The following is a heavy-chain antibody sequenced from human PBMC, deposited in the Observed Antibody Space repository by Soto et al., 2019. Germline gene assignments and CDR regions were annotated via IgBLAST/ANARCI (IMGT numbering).Heavy chain of an antibody. Sequence: PSETLSLTCAVYGGSFSGYFWSWIRQPPGKGLEWIGEINHRGSTNYNPSLKRRVTISVDTSKNQFSLKLSSVTAADTAVYYCARGRPQWLGVNAANFDYWGQGTLVTVPT. CDR3: ARGRPQWLGVNAANFDY. CDR2: INHRGST. V-gene: IGHV4-34*01. D-gene: IGHD6-19*01. J-gene: IGHJ4*02. CDR1: GGSFSGYF.